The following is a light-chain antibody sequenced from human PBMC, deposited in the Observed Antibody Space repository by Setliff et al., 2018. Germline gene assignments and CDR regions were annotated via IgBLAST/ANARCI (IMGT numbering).Light chain of an antibody. CDR1: SSDVGGYNS. CDR3: SSFTNTITDG. V-gene: IGLV2-14*01. CDR2: DVS. J-gene: IGLJ1*01. Sequence: SALTQPASATGSPGQSITISCTGTSSDVGGYNSVAWYQQHPGKAPKVLIYDVSKRPSGASNRFSGSKSGNTASLTISGLQAEDEADYYCSSFTNTITDGFGTGTKVTVL.